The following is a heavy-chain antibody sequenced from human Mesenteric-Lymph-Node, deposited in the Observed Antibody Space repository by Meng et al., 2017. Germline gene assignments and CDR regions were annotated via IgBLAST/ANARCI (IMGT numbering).Heavy chain of an antibody. CDR1: GYYINAGYY. V-gene: IGHV4-38-2*02. D-gene: IGHD2-15*01. CDR3: ARVCSGGSCYTTALDY. CDR2: IYHSGST. Sequence: SETLSLTCTVSGYYINAGYYWGWIRQPPGKGLEWIGSIYHSGSTYYNPSLKSRVTISVDTSKNQFSLKLSSVTAADTAVYYCARVCSGGSCYTTALDYWGQGTLVTVSS. J-gene: IGHJ4*02.